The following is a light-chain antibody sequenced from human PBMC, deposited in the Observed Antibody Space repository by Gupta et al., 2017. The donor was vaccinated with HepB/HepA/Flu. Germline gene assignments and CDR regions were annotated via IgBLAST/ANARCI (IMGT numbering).Light chain of an antibody. CDR2: KDS. CDR1: ALPKQY. V-gene: IGLV3-25*03. Sequence: SYELTQPPSVSVSPGQTARITCSGDALPKQYAYWYQQKPGQAPVLVIYKDSERPSGIPERFSGSSSGTTVTLTISGVQAEDEADYYCQSADSSGTDPHVVFGGGTKLTVL. J-gene: IGLJ2*01. CDR3: QSADSSGTDPHVV.